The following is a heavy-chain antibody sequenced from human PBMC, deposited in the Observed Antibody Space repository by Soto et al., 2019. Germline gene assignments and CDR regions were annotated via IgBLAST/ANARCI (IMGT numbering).Heavy chain of an antibody. CDR2: TYYRSKWYN. CDR3: ARGMGYSYGYYYYYGMDV. V-gene: IGHV6-1*01. CDR1: GDSVSSNSAA. Sequence: PSQTLSLTCAISGDSVSSNSAAWNWIRQSPSRGLEWLGRTYYRSKWYNDYAVSVKSRITINPDTSKNQFSLQLNSVTPEDTAVYYCARGMGYSYGYYYYYGMDVWGQGTTVTV. D-gene: IGHD5-18*01. J-gene: IGHJ6*02.